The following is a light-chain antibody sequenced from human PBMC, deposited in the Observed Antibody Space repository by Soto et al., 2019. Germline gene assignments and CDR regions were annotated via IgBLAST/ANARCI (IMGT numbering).Light chain of an antibody. J-gene: IGKJ1*01. V-gene: IGKV1-39*01. CDR1: QSISSSF. CDR2: SAS. Sequence: DIQMTQSPSSLSASVVDRVTITFRASQSISSSFLNWYQQKPGKAPKLLIFSASSLQSGVPSRFSGSGSGTDFTLTISSLQPEDFATYYCQQSYSTPTWTFGQGTKVDIK. CDR3: QQSYSTPTWT.